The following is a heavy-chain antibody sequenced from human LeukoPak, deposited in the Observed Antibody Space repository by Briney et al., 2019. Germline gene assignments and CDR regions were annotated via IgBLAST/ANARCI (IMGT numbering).Heavy chain of an antibody. V-gene: IGHV1-2*06. D-gene: IGHD2-21*01. J-gene: IGHJ3*02. CDR1: GYTFTGYY. Sequence: ASVKVSCKASGYTFTGYYMHWVRQAPGQGLEWMGRINPNSGGTNYAQKFQGRVTMTRDTSISTAYMELSRLRSDDTAVYYCARRAADSTLGRRAFDIWGQGTMVTVSS. CDR2: INPNSGGT. CDR3: ARRAADSTLGRRAFDI.